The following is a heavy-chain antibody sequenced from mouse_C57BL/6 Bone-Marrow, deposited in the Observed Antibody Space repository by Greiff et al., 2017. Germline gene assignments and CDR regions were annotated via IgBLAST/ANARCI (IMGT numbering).Heavy chain of an antibody. V-gene: IGHV5-17*01. J-gene: IGHJ4*01. CDR3: ARYDWYYAMDY. CDR1: GFTFSDYG. Sequence: EVKLMESGGGLVKPGGSLKLSCAASGFTFSDYGMHWVRQAPEKGLEWVAYISSGSSTIYYADTVKGRFTISRDNAKNTLFLQMTSLRSEDAAMYYCARYDWYYAMDYWDQGTSVTVSS. D-gene: IGHD2-12*01. CDR2: ISSGSSTI.